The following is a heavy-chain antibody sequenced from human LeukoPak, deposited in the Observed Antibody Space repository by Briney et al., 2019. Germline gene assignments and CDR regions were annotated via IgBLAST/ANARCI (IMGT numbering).Heavy chain of an antibody. Sequence: ASAKVSCKASGYTFTGYYMHWVRQAPGQGLEWMGWISAYNGNTNYAQKLQGRVTMTTDASTSTAYMELGSLRSDDTAVYYCARGTNYGDYIDYWGQGTLVTVSS. CDR1: GYTFTGYY. V-gene: IGHV1-18*04. CDR3: ARGTNYGDYIDY. D-gene: IGHD4-17*01. CDR2: ISAYNGNT. J-gene: IGHJ4*02.